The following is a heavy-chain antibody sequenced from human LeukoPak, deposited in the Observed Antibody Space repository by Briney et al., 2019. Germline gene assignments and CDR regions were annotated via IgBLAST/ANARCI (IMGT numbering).Heavy chain of an antibody. CDR2: IRGSGDIT. D-gene: IGHD4-17*01. CDR3: ARGRGGDYVPSRFDY. Sequence: GGSLTLSCSRSGLAFSGFAVGWVRHAPGRGLEWVSCIRGSGDITYYADSVYGGVIVSRDNTKNTLYLQKSSLRAEDTALYYCARGRGGDYVPSRFDYGGQGTLVTVSS. CDR1: GLAFSGFA. J-gene: IGHJ4*02. V-gene: IGHV3-23*01.